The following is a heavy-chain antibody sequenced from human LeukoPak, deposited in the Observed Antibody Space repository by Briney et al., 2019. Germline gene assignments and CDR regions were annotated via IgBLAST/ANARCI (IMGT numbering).Heavy chain of an antibody. J-gene: IGHJ4*02. Sequence: GESLKISCKGPGYSFTSYWIGWVRQMPGKGLEWMGIIYPGDSDTRYSPSFQGNVTISADKSISTAYLQWSSLKASDTAMYYCARQYDFWSGLFDYWGQGTLVTVSS. CDR1: GYSFTSYW. V-gene: IGHV5-51*01. CDR3: ARQYDFWSGLFDY. D-gene: IGHD3-3*01. CDR2: IYPGDSDT.